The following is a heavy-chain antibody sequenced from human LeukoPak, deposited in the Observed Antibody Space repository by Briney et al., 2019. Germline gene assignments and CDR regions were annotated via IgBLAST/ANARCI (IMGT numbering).Heavy chain of an antibody. CDR1: GGSFSGYY. V-gene: IGHV4-34*01. Sequence: PSETLSLTCAVYGGSFSGYYWSWIRQPPGKGLEWIGEINHSGSTNYNPSLKSRVTISVDTSKNQFSLKLSSVTAADTAVYYCARQYDSSGYYPYDAFDIWGQGTMVTVSP. CDR3: ARQYDSSGYYPYDAFDI. J-gene: IGHJ3*02. D-gene: IGHD3-22*01. CDR2: INHSGST.